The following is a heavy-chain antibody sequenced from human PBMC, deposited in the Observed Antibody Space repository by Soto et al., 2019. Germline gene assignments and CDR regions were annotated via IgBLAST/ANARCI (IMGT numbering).Heavy chain of an antibody. CDR3: ARRVAVGREWFDP. V-gene: IGHV4-31*03. D-gene: IGHD2-15*01. CDR2: SYYSGRT. J-gene: IGHJ5*02. CDR1: GGSISSGGYY. Sequence: QVHLQESGPGLVKPSQTLSLTCTVSGGSISSGGYYWSWIRQHPGEGLEWIGCSYYSGRTYYNPCLQRRVTISLNTSKNQSSLRLRAVTAADTAVYYCARRVAVGREWFDPWGKGTLVTVSS.